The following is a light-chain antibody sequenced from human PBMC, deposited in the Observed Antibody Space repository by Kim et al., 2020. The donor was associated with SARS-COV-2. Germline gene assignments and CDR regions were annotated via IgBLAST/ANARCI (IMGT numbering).Light chain of an antibody. CDR3: QQSYSTPRT. V-gene: IGKV1-39*01. J-gene: IGKJ2*01. CDR2: AAS. CDR1: QSISSY. Sequence: SAAVGDRVTITCRASQSISSYLNWYQQKPGKAPKLLIYAASSLQSGVPSRFSGSGSGTDFTLTISSLQPEDFATYYCQQSYSTPRTFGQGTKREI.